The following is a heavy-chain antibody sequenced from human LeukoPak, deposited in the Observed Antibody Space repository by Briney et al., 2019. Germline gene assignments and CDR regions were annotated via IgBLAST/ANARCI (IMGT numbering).Heavy chain of an antibody. CDR3: ARPMHPMVVVPAHPVDY. CDR1: GFTFSSYS. D-gene: IGHD2-2*01. CDR2: ISSSSSYI. Sequence: GGSLRLSCAASGFTFSSYSMSWVRPAPGKGLEWVSSISSSSSYIYYADAVKGRFTISRDNANNSLYLQMISLRAEDTAVYYCARPMHPMVVVPAHPVDYWGQGTLVTVSS. V-gene: IGHV3-21*01. J-gene: IGHJ4*02.